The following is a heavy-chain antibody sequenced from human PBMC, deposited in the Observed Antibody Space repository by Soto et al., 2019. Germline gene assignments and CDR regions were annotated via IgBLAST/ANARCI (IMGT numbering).Heavy chain of an antibody. Sequence: EVQLLESGGGLVQPGGSLRLSCAASGFSFSTYTMSWVRRAPGKGLEWVSAISGSGGSPSYADSVQGQFTISRDNPKKTLYLQMNSLRAEDTAVYYCAKARCTTSNCYVPDYWGQGPLVTVSS. D-gene: IGHD2-8*01. CDR3: AKARCTTSNCYVPDY. V-gene: IGHV3-23*01. J-gene: IGHJ4*02. CDR2: ISGSGGSP. CDR1: GFSFSTYT.